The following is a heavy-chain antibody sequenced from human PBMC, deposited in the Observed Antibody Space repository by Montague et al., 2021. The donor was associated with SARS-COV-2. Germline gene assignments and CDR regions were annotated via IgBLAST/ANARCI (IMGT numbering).Heavy chain of an antibody. CDR1: GSIFSSYE. D-gene: IGHD2-21*01. Sequence: SLRLSCAASGSIFSSYEMNWVRQAPGKGLEWISYISSSGGGSTKHYTDSVKGRFTISRDNAKNSLYLQMNSLRVEGTAIYYCARDRDWDDWCGMDVWGQGTTVTVSS. CDR2: ISSSGGGSTK. CDR3: ARDRDWDDWCGMDV. J-gene: IGHJ6*02. V-gene: IGHV3-48*03.